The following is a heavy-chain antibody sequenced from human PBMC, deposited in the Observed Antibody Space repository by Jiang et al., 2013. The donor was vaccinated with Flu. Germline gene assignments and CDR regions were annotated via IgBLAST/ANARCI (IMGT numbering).Heavy chain of an antibody. J-gene: IGHJ5*02. Sequence: SGAEVKKPGASVKVSCKASGYTFTGYYMHWVRQAPGQGLEWMGWINPNSGGTNYAQKFQGRVTMTRDTSISTAYMELSRLRSDDTAVYYCARDYDIVVVTDWKNWFDPWGQGTLVTVSS. CDR3: ARDYDIVVVTDWKNWFDP. V-gene: IGHV1-2*02. D-gene: IGHD2-21*02. CDR2: INPNSGGT. CDR1: GYTFTGYY.